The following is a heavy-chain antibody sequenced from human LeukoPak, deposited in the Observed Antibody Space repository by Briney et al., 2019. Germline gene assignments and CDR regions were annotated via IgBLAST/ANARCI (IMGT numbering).Heavy chain of an antibody. CDR1: GGSFSGYY. V-gene: IGHV4-34*01. Sequence: SETLSLTCAVYGGSFSGYYWSWIRQPSGKGLEWIGEINHSGSTNYNPSLKSRVTISVDTSKNQFSLKLSSVTAADTAVYYCARRRELLRRDAFDIWGQGTMVTVSS. J-gene: IGHJ3*02. CDR2: INHSGST. CDR3: ARRRELLRRDAFDI. D-gene: IGHD1-26*01.